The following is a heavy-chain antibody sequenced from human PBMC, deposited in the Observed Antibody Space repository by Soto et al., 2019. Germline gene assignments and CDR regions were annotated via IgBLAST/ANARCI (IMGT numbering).Heavy chain of an antibody. CDR1: GDSVSRNSAA. V-gene: IGHV6-1*01. Sequence: SQTLSLTCAISGDSVSRNSAAWNWIRQSPSRGLEWLGRTYYRSKWYNDYAGSVKSRITINPDTTKNQFSLQLNSVTTEDTAVYYCAKRGYWRYNWFDPWGQGTLVTVSS. CDR2: TYYRSKWYN. D-gene: IGHD6-25*01. CDR3: AKRGYWRYNWFDP. J-gene: IGHJ5*02.